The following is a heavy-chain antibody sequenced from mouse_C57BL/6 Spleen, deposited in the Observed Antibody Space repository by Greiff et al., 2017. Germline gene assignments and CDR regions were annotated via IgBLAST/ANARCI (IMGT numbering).Heavy chain of an antibody. CDR2: LNPNYGTT. CDR1: GYSFTDYN. Sequence: VQLQQSGPELVKPGASVKISCKASGYSFTDYNMNWVKQSNGKSLAWIGVLNPNYGTTSYNQKFKGKATLTVDQSSSTAYMQLNSLTSEDSAVYYCAREWDYGSSYVFDYWGQGTTLTGAS. J-gene: IGHJ2*01. D-gene: IGHD1-1*01. CDR3: AREWDYGSSYVFDY. V-gene: IGHV1-39*01.